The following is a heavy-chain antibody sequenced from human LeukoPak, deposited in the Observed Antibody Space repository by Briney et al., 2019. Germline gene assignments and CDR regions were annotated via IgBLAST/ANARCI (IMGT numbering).Heavy chain of an antibody. CDR2: IDPSDSET. V-gene: IGHV5-51*01. CDR1: GYSFTSYW. Sequence: GESLKISCKASGYSFTSYWIGWGRQMPGKGVEWMGIIDPSDSETRYTPSFQGQVTISVDKSLTTADLQWNSLKASDTAMYYCARQTAMGRSGDYWGQGTLVTVSS. CDR3: ARQTAMGRSGDY. J-gene: IGHJ4*02. D-gene: IGHD5-18*01.